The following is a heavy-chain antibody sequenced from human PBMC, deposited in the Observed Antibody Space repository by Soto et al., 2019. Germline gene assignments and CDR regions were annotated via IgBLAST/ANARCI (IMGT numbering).Heavy chain of an antibody. Sequence: QVQLVQSGAEVKKPGSSVKVSCKASGGTFRSYAISWVRQAPGQGLEWMGGIIPIFGTANYARKFQGRVTINADESTSTAYMEMSSLRSEATAVYYCARESGGTTVAFGMAVGGQGTTVTVSS. CDR1: GGTFRSYA. CDR2: IIPIFGTA. D-gene: IGHD4-17*01. J-gene: IGHJ6*02. CDR3: ARESGGTTVAFGMAV. V-gene: IGHV1-69*01.